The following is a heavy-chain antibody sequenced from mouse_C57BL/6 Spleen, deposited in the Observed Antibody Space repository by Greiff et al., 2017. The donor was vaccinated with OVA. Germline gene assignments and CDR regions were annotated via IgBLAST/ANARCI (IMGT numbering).Heavy chain of an antibody. CDR1: GFTFSSYT. D-gene: IGHD1-1*01. CDR3: ARQGGIRYFDV. V-gene: IGHV5-9*01. CDR2: ISGGGGNT. Sequence: EVQVVESGGGLVKPGGSLKLSCAASGFTFSSYTMSWVRQTPEKRLEWVATISGGGGNTYYPDSVKGRFTISRDNAKNTLYLQMSSLRSEDTALYYCARQGGIRYFDVWGTGTTVTVSS. J-gene: IGHJ1*03.